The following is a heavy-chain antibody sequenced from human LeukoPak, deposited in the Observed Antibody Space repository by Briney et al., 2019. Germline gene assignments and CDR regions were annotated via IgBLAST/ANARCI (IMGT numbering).Heavy chain of an antibody. CDR1: GFTFSDYY. CDR3: ARAWYRRAYCGGDCYSFWFDP. J-gene: IGHJ5*02. V-gene: IGHV3-11*04. D-gene: IGHD2-21*02. CDR2: ISRDATII. Sequence: GSLRLSCAASGFTFSDYYLTWIRQAPGKGLEWVSYISRDATIIYYSDSVKGRFTISRDNAKNSLYLQMNSLRAEDTAVYYCARAWYRRAYCGGDCYSFWFDPWGQGTLVTVSS.